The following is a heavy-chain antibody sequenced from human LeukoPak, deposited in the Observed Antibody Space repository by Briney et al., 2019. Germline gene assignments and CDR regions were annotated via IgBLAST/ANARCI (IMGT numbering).Heavy chain of an antibody. D-gene: IGHD2-2*01. V-gene: IGHV4-59*12. CDR3: ARVLEGLPAAYYYYGMDV. CDR1: GGSISTYY. Sequence: SETLSLTCTVSGGSISTYYWSWIRQPPGKGLEWIGYIYYSGSTNYNPSLKSRVTMSVDTSKNQFSLKLSSVTAADTAVYYCARVLEGLPAAYYYYGMDVWGQGTTVTVSS. CDR2: IYYSGST. J-gene: IGHJ6*02.